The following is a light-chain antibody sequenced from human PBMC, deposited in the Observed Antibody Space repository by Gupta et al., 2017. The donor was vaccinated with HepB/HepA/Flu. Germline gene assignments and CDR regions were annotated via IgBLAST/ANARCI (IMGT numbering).Light chain of an antibody. J-gene: IGKJ4*01. CDR2: DAS. CDR3: QQRSTRPLT. V-gene: IGKV3-11*01. Sequence: ETVLTQSPATLSLSQGERAALSCRASHVIRNYLAWYQQKSGQPPRLLIYDASNRAPGIPGKFGGSGSGTEFPLTISSLGPEDFAVYYCQQRSTRPLTFGGGTKVEIK. CDR1: HVIRNY.